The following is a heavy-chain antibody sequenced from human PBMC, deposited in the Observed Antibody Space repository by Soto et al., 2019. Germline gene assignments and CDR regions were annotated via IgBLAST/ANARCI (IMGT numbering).Heavy chain of an antibody. CDR3: ARDPRQYSTSSIGLDY. V-gene: IGHV3-30-3*01. D-gene: IGHD6-6*01. Sequence: QVQLVESGGGVVQPGRSLRLSCAASGFTFISYAMHWVRQAPGKGLEWVAFVSSDGSNKFYADSVKGRFTISRDDSKNTLFLQMNSLRPEDTAVYYCARDPRQYSTSSIGLDYWGQGTLVTVSS. J-gene: IGHJ4*02. CDR1: GFTFISYA. CDR2: VSSDGSNK.